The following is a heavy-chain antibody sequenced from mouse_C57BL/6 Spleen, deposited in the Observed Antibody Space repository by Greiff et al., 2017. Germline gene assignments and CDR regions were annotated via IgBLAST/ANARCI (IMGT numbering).Heavy chain of an antibody. Sequence: VQLQQPGAELVMPGASVKLSCKASGYTFTSYWMHWVKQRPGQGLEWIGEIDPSDSFTNYNQKFKGKSTLTVDKSSSTAYMQLSSLTSEDSAVYYCARGGGYWGQGTLVTVSA. CDR1: GYTFTSYW. J-gene: IGHJ3*01. V-gene: IGHV1-69*01. CDR3: ARGGGY. CDR2: IDPSDSFT.